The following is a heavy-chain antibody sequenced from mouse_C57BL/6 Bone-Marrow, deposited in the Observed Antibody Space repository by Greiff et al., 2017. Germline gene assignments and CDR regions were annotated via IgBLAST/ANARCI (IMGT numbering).Heavy chain of an antibody. J-gene: IGHJ3*01. CDR1: GFTFSDYY. Sequence: EVKLMESEGGLVQPGSSMKLSCTASGFTFSDYYMAWVRQVPEKGLEWVANINYDGSSPYYLDSLKSRFIISRDNAKNILYLQMSSLKSEDTATYYCARGGKTGFAYWGQGTLVTVSA. CDR2: INYDGSSP. V-gene: IGHV5-16*01. D-gene: IGHD4-1*01. CDR3: ARGGKTGFAY.